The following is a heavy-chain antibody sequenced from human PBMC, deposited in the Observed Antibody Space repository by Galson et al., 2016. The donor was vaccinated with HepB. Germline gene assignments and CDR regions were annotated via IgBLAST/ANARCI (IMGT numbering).Heavy chain of an antibody. J-gene: IGHJ6*02. V-gene: IGHV6-1*01. D-gene: IGHD6-19*01. CDR1: GDSVSSNFAA. CDR2: TYYRSKWYN. Sequence: CAISGDSVSSNFAAWNWIRQSPSRGLEWLGKTYYRSKWYNYYAVSVKSRITINPDTSKSQFSLQLNSVTPEDTAVYYCARDTPWLAGGYYYYVMDVWGQGTTVTVS. CDR3: ARDTPWLAGGYYYYVMDV.